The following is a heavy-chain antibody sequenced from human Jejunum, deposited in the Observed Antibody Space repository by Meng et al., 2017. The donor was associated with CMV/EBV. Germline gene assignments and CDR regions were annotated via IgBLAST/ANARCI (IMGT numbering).Heavy chain of an antibody. J-gene: IGHJ4*02. Sequence: CAASGFTVSSSYMSWVRQAPGKGLEWVSITYSGGYTYYADSVKGRFTISRDNSKNTVYLQMNSLRAEDTAVYFCATSTVVNVGGYWGRGSLVTVSS. V-gene: IGHV3-66*02. CDR1: GFTVSSSY. D-gene: IGHD4-23*01. CDR3: ATSTVVNVGGY. CDR2: TYSGGYT.